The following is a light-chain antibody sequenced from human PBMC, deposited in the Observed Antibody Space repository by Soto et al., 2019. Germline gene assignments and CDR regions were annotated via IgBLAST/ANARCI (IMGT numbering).Light chain of an antibody. CDR3: SSFTSTTSLYV. J-gene: IGLJ1*01. V-gene: IGLV2-14*01. CDR1: GSDIAGYNY. Sequence: QSVLAQPASVSGSPGQSITISCTGTGSDIAGYNYVSWFQQHPGKAPKLMMYQVTIRPSGVSNRFSGAKSGNTASLTISGLQAEDEAEYYCSSFTSTTSLYVVGTGSK. CDR2: QVT.